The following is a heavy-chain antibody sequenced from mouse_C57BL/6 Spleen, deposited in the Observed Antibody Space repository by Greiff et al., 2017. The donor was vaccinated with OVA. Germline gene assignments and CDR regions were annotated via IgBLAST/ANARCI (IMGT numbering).Heavy chain of an antibody. D-gene: IGHD2-3*01. CDR1: GYTFTDYY. CDR3: ARIGGYYGAWFAY. Sequence: VKLMESGAELVRPGASVKLSCKASGYTFTDYYINWVKQMPGQGLEWIARIYPGSGNTYYNEKFKGKATLTAEKSSSTAYMQLSSLTAEDSAVYFCARIGGYYGAWFAYWGQGTLVTVSA. J-gene: IGHJ3*01. V-gene: IGHV1-76*01. CDR2: IYPGSGNT.